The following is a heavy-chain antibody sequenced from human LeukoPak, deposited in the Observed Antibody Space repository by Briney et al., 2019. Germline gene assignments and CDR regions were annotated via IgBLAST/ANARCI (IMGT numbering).Heavy chain of an antibody. CDR2: MSGSGGST. J-gene: IGHJ4*02. D-gene: IGHD3-22*01. V-gene: IGHV3-23*01. CDR1: GFTFRSYA. Sequence: PGGSLRLSCVASGFTFRSYAMSWVRQAPGKGLEWVSGMSGSGGSTYYADSVKGRFTISRDNSKNTLYLQMNSLRAEDTALYYCAKDHTPYYYDSSGYLLDYWGQGTLVTVSS. CDR3: AKDHTPYYYDSSGYLLDY.